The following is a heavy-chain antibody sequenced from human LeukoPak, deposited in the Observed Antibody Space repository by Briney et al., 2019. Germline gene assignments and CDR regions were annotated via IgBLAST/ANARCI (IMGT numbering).Heavy chain of an antibody. D-gene: IGHD2-15*01. CDR1: GYSIRSGYS. Sequence: PSETLSLTCSVSGYSIRSGYSWGWIRQPPGKGLEWIWLISHSGNTYYNPSLKSRVTISLDPSKNQFSLKLNPVTAADTAVYFCACSRISMLKVHWFDPWGQGTLVTVSS. V-gene: IGHV4-38-2*01. CDR3: ACSRISMLKVHWFDP. CDR2: ISHSGNT. J-gene: IGHJ5*02.